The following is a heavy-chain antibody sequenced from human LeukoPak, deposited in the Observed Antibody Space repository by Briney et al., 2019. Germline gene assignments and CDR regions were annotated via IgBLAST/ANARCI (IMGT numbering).Heavy chain of an antibody. D-gene: IGHD3-22*01. CDR2: INHSGST. CDR3: AADSSGYLVSW. CDR1: GGSISSSSYY. V-gene: IGHV4-39*07. J-gene: IGHJ4*02. Sequence: PSETLSLTCTVSGGSISSSSYYWGWIRQPPGKGLEWIGEINHSGSTNYNPSLKSRVTISVDTSKNQFSLKLSSVTAADTAVYYCAADSSGYLVSWWGQGTLVTVSS.